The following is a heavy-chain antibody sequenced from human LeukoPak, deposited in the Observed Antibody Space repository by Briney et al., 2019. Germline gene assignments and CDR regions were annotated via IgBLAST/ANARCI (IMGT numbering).Heavy chain of an antibody. CDR2: IYSSGNT. Sequence: SETLSLTCAVSGASISSSNYYWGWVRQSPGKGLEWIGNIYSSGNTYYNASLKSRVTISVDTSKNQFSLKLSSVTAADTAVYYCARAPYGSGFDYWGQGTLVTVSS. D-gene: IGHD3-10*01. CDR3: ARAPYGSGFDY. CDR1: GASISSSNYY. J-gene: IGHJ4*02. V-gene: IGHV4-39*07.